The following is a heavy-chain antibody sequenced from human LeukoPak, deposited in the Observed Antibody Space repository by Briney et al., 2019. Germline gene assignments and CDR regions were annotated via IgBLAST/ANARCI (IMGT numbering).Heavy chain of an antibody. D-gene: IGHD2-15*01. CDR2: ISNGKT. J-gene: IGHJ5*01. CDR1: GFPFSSHA. CDR3: VREAGYCAPVCVKTNWFDP. V-gene: IGHV3-23*01. Sequence: GGSLRLSCAASGFPFSSHAMSWVRQPPGKGLEWVAAISNGKTYYADSVRGRFAISRDDSTNTVYLHMNSLRDEDTALYHCVREAGYCAPVCVKTNWFDPWGQGTVVTVSS.